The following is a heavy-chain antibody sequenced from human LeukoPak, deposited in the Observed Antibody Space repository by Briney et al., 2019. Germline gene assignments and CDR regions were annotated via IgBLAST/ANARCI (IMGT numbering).Heavy chain of an antibody. Sequence: PGGSLRLSCAASGFTFSNAWMSWVRQAPGKGREWVGRIKSKTDSGTTDYAAPVKGRFTISRDDSKNTLYLQMNSLKTEDTAVYYCTTDLRYRTMTDYWGQGTLVTVSS. CDR1: GFTFSNAW. D-gene: IGHD3-22*01. CDR3: TTDLRYRTMTDY. CDR2: IKSKTDSGTT. J-gene: IGHJ4*02. V-gene: IGHV3-15*01.